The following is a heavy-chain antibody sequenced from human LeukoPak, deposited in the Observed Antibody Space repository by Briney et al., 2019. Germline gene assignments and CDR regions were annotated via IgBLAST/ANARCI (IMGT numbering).Heavy chain of an antibody. V-gene: IGHV4-59*01. D-gene: IGHD3-10*01. Sequence: NASETLSLTCTVSGGSINDYYWNWLRQPPGKGLEWIGYIYYSGSTNYNPSLKSRVTISVDTSKTRFSLRLSSVTAADTAVYYCARGYYDSGTYSGYFQHWGQGTLVTVSS. CDR3: ARGYYDSGTYSGYFQH. J-gene: IGHJ1*01. CDR1: GGSINDYY. CDR2: IYYSGST.